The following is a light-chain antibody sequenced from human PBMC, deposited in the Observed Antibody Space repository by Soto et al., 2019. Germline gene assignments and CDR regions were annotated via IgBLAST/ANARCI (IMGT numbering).Light chain of an antibody. V-gene: IGKV3-20*01. CDR1: QSVSSSY. J-gene: IGKJ4*01. Sequence: IVLTQSPGTLSLSPGQRATLSCRASQSVSSSYLAWYQQKPGQPPRLLLYRTFNRAAGIPDRFSGSGSGTDCDLTICRLEPEDCAVYFCQQFSSAPLTCGGVTKV. CDR2: RTF. CDR3: QQFSSAPLT.